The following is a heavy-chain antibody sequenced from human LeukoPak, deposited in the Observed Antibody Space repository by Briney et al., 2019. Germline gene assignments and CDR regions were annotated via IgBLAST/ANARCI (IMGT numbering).Heavy chain of an antibody. D-gene: IGHD3-3*01. V-gene: IGHV4-34*01. CDR3: ARDITIFGVVQSPRGNMDV. CDR2: INHSGST. Sequence: SETLPLTCAVYRGSFSGYYWRWIRQPPGKGLEWIGEINHSGSTNYNPSLPRRVTISVDTSKNQFSLKLSSVTAADTAVYYCARDITIFGVVQSPRGNMDVWGKGTTVTVSS. J-gene: IGHJ6*03. CDR1: RGSFSGYY.